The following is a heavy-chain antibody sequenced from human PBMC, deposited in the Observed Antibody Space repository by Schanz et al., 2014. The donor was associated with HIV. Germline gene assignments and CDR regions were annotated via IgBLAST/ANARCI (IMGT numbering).Heavy chain of an antibody. V-gene: IGHV1-8*01. D-gene: IGHD3-3*01. CDR1: GYTFNTYD. CDR2: INPKSGNT. J-gene: IGHJ3*01. CDR3: ARAGLWYNSGDYYGSAFDV. Sequence: QVQLVQSGAEVREPGASVKVSCKASGYTFNTYDINWVRQAAGQGLEWMAWINPKSGNTGYARKFQGRVTVTINTSKRTIDMELRGLTSEDAAVYYCARAGLWYNSGDYYGSAFDVWGPGTAVTVAS.